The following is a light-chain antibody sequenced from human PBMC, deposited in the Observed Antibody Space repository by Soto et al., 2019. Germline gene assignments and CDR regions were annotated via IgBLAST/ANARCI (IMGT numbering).Light chain of an antibody. CDR1: QSISSN. J-gene: IGKJ4*01. Sequence: IVMTQSPATLSVSPGERPTLSCRASQSISSNLAWYQQKPGQAPRLLMFRTSSRATGFPARFSGSGSGTEFNLTISSLQSEDFGVYYCQQYNNWPRATFGGGTKVDIK. V-gene: IGKV3-15*01. CDR2: RTS. CDR3: QQYNNWPRAT.